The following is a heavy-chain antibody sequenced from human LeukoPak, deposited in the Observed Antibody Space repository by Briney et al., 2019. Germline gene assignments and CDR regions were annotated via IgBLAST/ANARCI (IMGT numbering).Heavy chain of an antibody. V-gene: IGHV3-30*18. CDR3: AKDGGYSRSGGMDV. J-gene: IGHJ6*02. CDR2: ISHDGSNK. D-gene: IGHD6-13*01. CDR1: GFTFSSYG. Sequence: GGSLRLSCAASGFTFSSYGMHWVRQAPGKGLEWVAVISHDGSNKYYADSVKGRFTISRDNSKNTLYLQMNSLRAEDTAVYYCAKDGGYSRSGGMDVWGQGTTVTVSS.